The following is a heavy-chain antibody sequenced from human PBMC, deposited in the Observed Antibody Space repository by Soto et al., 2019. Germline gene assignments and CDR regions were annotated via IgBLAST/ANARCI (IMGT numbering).Heavy chain of an antibody. J-gene: IGHJ6*02. CDR3: ARDPGLRNGMSA. CDR1: GFNVNSDY. Sequence: EVQGVESGGDLVQPGGSLRLSCAASGFNVNSDYMNWVRQAPGKGLEWVSVIYSDGSTYYADSVKGRFSISRDNSKNMLNLEMSSLRAEDTAVYDCARDPGLRNGMSAWGQGTTVTVSS. CDR2: IYSDGST. V-gene: IGHV3-66*01.